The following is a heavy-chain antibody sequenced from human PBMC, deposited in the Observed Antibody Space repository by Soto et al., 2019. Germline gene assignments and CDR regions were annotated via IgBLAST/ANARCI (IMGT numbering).Heavy chain of an antibody. V-gene: IGHV4-39*01. Sequence: SETLSLTCTVSGGSISSSSYYWGWIRQPPGKGLEWIGSIYYSGSTYYNPSLKSRVTISVDTSKNQFSLKLSSVTAADTAVYYCARHKISYYGSGSYNIDYWGQGTPVTVYS. J-gene: IGHJ4*02. CDR2: IYYSGST. D-gene: IGHD3-10*01. CDR1: GGSISSSSYY. CDR3: ARHKISYYGSGSYNIDY.